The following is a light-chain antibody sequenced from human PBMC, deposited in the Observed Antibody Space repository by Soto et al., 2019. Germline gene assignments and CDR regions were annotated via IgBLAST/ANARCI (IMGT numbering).Light chain of an antibody. V-gene: IGLV2-14*01. J-gene: IGLJ2*01. Sequence: QSALTQPTSVSGSAGKSITISCTGTSSDVGGYNYVSWYQQHPGKAPKLMIYEVSNRPSGVSNRFSGSKSGNTASLTISGLQAEDEADYYCSSYTSSSTYVVFGGGTKVTV. CDR3: SSYTSSSTYVV. CDR2: EVS. CDR1: SSDVGGYNY.